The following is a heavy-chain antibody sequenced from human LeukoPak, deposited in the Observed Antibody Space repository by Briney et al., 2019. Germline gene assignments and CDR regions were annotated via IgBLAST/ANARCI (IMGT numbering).Heavy chain of an antibody. CDR2: IGGSSDTT. CDR1: GFMFSSYA. J-gene: IGHJ4*02. D-gene: IGHD3-22*01. V-gene: IGHV3-23*01. Sequence: GGSLRLSCAASGFMFSSYAMGWVRQAPGKGLERVSVIGGSSDTTYYATSVKGRFTISRDNSKNTVYLQMNSLRAEDTAVYYCARRSYDSTGYLDCWGQGTLVTVSS. CDR3: ARRSYDSTGYLDC.